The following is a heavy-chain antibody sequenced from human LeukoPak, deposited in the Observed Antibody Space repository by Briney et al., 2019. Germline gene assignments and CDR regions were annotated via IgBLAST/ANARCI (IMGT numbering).Heavy chain of an antibody. D-gene: IGHD3-10*01. V-gene: IGHV3-23*01. Sequence: GGSLRLSCAGSGFKFSNYGLSWVRQAPGKGLEWVSIISASGTITYYADSVRGRFTISRDNSRNTLYLQMNSLRAEDTAVYYCAKVGRGTMVRGVFFDYWGQGTLVTVSS. J-gene: IGHJ4*02. CDR3: AKVGRGTMVRGVFFDY. CDR1: GFKFSNYG. CDR2: ISASGTIT.